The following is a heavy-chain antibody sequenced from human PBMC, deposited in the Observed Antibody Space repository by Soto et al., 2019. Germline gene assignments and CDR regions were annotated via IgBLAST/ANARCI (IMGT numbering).Heavy chain of an antibody. CDR3: AHSLYHDDNSGHYTYLYFDL. J-gene: IGHJ2*01. CDR2: IYWDDDK. Sequence: PTLVNPTQTLTLTCTFSGFSLETSGMGMSWIRQPPGKALEWLALIYWDDDKRYSPSLKNRLTITKATSKNQVVLTLTNVDPVETATYYCAHSLYHDDNSGHYTYLYFDLWGLGNLFTVSS. V-gene: IGHV2-5*02. CDR1: GFSLETSGMG. D-gene: IGHD3-22*01.